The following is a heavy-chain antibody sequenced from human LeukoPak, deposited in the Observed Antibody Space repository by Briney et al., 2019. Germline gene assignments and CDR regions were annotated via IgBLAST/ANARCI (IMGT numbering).Heavy chain of an antibody. J-gene: IGHJ6*03. D-gene: IGHD5-24*01. CDR1: GGSISSYY. CDR2: IYTSGST. V-gene: IGHV4-4*09. CDR3: ARLQNYYMDV. Sequence: SETLSLTCTASGGSISSYYWSWIRQPPGKGLEWIGYIYTSGSTNYNPSLKSRVTISVDTSKNQFSLKLSSVTAADTAVYYCARLQNYYMDVWGKGTTVTVSS.